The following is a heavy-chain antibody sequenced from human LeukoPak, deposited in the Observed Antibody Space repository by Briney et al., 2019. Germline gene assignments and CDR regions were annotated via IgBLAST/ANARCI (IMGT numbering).Heavy chain of an antibody. V-gene: IGHV1-69*05. D-gene: IGHD6-19*01. CDR1: GRTFSSYA. J-gene: IGHJ4*02. Sequence: ASVKLSCKPAGRTFSSYAISWVRQAPGQRLEWMGRIIPIFGTANYAQKLPGRVTISTDESTSTAYMELSSLRSEDTAVYYCAREKKWWGDYSSGWYDYWGQGTLVTVSS. CDR3: AREKKWWGDYSSGWYDY. CDR2: IIPIFGTA.